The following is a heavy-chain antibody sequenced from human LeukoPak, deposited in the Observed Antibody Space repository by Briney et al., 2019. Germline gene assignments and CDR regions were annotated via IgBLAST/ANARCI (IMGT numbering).Heavy chain of an antibody. Sequence: EGSLRLSCAASGFTFSSYGMSWVRQAPGKGLEWVSAISGSGGSTYYADSVKGRFTISRDNSKNTLYLQMNSLRAEDTAVYYCAKATYYYDSSGYRGGYFDYWGQGTLVTVSS. CDR1: GFTFSSYG. CDR3: AKATYYYDSSGYRGGYFDY. J-gene: IGHJ4*02. CDR2: ISGSGGST. V-gene: IGHV3-23*01. D-gene: IGHD3-22*01.